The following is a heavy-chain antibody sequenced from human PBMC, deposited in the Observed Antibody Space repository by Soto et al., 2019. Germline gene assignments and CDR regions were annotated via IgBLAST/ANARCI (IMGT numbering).Heavy chain of an antibody. CDR3: AKAPLRFADF. V-gene: IGHV3-23*01. CDR2: ISGSGDST. J-gene: IGHJ4*02. CDR1: GFTFSNYA. D-gene: IGHD4-17*01. Sequence: GGSLRLSCAASGFTFSNYAMSWVRQAPGKGLEWVSAISGSGDSTFYADSVKGRFTISRDNSKNTLYLQMNSLRAEDTAIYYCAKAPLRFADFWGQGTLVTVSS.